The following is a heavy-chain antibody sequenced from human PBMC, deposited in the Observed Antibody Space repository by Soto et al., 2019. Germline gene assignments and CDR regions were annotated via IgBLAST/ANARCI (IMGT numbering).Heavy chain of an antibody. J-gene: IGHJ6*02. CDR1: GGTFSSYA. CDR3: ASDFWSGYYNYYYYGMDV. Sequence: SVKVSCKASGGTFSSYAISWVRQAPGQGLEWMGGIIPIFGTANYAQKFQGRVTITADESTSTAYMELSSLRSEDTAVHYCASDFWSGYYNYYYYGMDVWGQGTTVTVSS. CDR2: IIPIFGTA. V-gene: IGHV1-69*13. D-gene: IGHD3-3*01.